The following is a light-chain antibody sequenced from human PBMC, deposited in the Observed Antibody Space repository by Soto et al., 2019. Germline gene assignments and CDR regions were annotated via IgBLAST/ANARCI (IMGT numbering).Light chain of an antibody. CDR3: SSHTSSGSWV. Sequence: QSALTQPASVSGSPGQSITISCTGTSSDVGGYNYVSWYQHHPGKAPKLMIYEVSNRPSGVSNRFSGSKSGNTASLTISGLQAEDESDYYCSSHTSSGSWVFGGGTKVTVL. J-gene: IGLJ3*02. CDR2: EVS. V-gene: IGLV2-14*01. CDR1: SSDVGGYNY.